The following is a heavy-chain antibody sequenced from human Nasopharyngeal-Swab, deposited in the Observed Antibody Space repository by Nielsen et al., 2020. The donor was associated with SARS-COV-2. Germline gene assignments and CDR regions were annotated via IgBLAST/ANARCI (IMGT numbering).Heavy chain of an antibody. Sequence: ASVQVSCKASGYTFTRYYLHWVRQAPAQGLVWMGLINPTDGSTSYAQKFEGRVTMTRVTSTSTVYMELNSLRSEDTAVYYCARVLPFRITGTSGMDVWGQGTTVTVSS. D-gene: IGHD1-7*01. CDR3: ARVLPFRITGTSGMDV. V-gene: IGHV1-46*01. J-gene: IGHJ6*02. CDR1: GYTFTRYY. CDR2: INPTDGST.